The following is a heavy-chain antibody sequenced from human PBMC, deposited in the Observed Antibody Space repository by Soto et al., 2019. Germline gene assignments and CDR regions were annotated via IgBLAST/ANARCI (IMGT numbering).Heavy chain of an antibody. J-gene: IGHJ4*02. CDR2: ISGSGGST. CDR1: GFTFSSYA. V-gene: IGHV3-23*01. Sequence: GGSLRLSCAASGFTFSSYAMSWVRQAPGKGLEWVSAISGSGGSTYYADSVKGRFTISRDNSKNTLYLQMNSLRAEDTAVYYCAKAGVSSSSTAYYFDYWGQGTLVTVSS. CDR3: AKAGVSSSSTAYYFDY. D-gene: IGHD6-6*01.